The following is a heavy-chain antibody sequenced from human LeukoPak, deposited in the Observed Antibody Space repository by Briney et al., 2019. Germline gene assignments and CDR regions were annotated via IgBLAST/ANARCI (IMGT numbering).Heavy chain of an antibody. V-gene: IGHV3-21*01. Sequence: GGSLRLSCAASGFTFSSYSFNWVRQAPGKGLKWVSSISGSSDYRSYADSVKGRFTISRDNARNSLYLQMNSLRDEDTAVYYCARDDYGGHLDYWGQGTLVTVSS. CDR3: ARDDYGGHLDY. D-gene: IGHD4-23*01. CDR2: ISGSSDYR. J-gene: IGHJ4*02. CDR1: GFTFSSYS.